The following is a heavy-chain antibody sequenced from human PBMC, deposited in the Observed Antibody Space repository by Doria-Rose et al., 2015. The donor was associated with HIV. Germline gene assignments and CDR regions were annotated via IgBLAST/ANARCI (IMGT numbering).Heavy chain of an antibody. CDR3: ARGGIDYRSYYFDY. V-gene: IGHV4-30-4*08. CDR2: IYYSGST. CDR1: GGSISSGDYY. D-gene: IGHD4-4*01. J-gene: IGHJ4*02. Sequence: SLTCTVSGGSISSGDYYWSWIRQPPGKGLEWIGYIYYSGSTYYNPSLKSRVTISVDTSKNQFSLKLSSVTAADTAVYYCARGGIDYRSYYFDYWGQGTLVTVSS.